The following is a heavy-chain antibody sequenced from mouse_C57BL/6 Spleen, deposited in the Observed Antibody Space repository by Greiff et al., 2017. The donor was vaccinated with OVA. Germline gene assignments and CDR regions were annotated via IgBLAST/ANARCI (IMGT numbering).Heavy chain of an antibody. V-gene: IGHV1-52*01. CDR2: IDPSDSET. CDR1: GYTFTSYW. D-gene: IGHD1-1*01. Sequence: QVQLQQPGAELVRPGSSVKLSCKASGYTFTSYWMPWVKQRPIQGLEWIGNIDPSDSETHYNQKFKDKATLTVDKSSSTAYMQLSSLTSEDSAVYYCARSTTSGWYFDVWGTGTTVTVSS. CDR3: ARSTTSGWYFDV. J-gene: IGHJ1*03.